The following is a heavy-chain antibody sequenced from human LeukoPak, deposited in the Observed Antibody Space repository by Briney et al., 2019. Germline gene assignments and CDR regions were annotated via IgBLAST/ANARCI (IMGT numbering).Heavy chain of an antibody. CDR2: ISGSGGST. V-gene: IGHV3-23*01. CDR3: AKVPRLVVTSGSHIDY. Sequence: GGSLRLSCAASGFTFSSYAMSWVRQAPAKGLEWVSAISGSGGSTYYADSVKGRFTISRDNSKNTLYLQMNSLRAEDTAVYYCAKVPRLVVTSGSHIDYWGQGTLVTVSS. CDR1: GFTFSSYA. D-gene: IGHD3-22*01. J-gene: IGHJ4*02.